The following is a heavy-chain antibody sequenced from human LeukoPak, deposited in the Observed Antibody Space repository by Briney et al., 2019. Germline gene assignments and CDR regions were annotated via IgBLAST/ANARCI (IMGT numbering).Heavy chain of an antibody. CDR1: RFTFSNYA. J-gene: IGHJ4*02. CDR3: VRPSLDGYDLYY. Sequence: GGSLRLSRSASRFTFSNYAMHWVRQAPGKGLEYVSAISSNGTSTYYADSVKGRFTISRDNSKNTLYLQMSSLRPGDTAVYYCVRPSLDGYDLYYWGQGTLVTVSS. D-gene: IGHD5-24*01. V-gene: IGHV3-64D*06. CDR2: ISSNGTST.